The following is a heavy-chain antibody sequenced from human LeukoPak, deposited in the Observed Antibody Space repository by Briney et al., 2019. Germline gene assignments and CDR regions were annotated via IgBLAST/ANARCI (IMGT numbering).Heavy chain of an antibody. CDR2: ISYDGSNK. CDR3: ASGRDTAMVYYYYMDV. CDR1: GFSFSSYW. V-gene: IGHV3-30*03. D-gene: IGHD5-18*01. J-gene: IGHJ6*03. Sequence: GGSLRLSCVASGFSFSSYWMSWVRQTPGKGLEWVAVISYDGSNKYYADSVKGRFTISRDNAKNSLYLQMNSLRVEDTAVYYCASGRDTAMVYYYYMDVWGKGTTVTVSS.